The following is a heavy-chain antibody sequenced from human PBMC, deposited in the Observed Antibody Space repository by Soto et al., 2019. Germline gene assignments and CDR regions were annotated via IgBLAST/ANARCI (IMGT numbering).Heavy chain of an antibody. D-gene: IGHD2-21*01. V-gene: IGHV3-30-3*01. Sequence: GGSLRLSCAASGFVFGSYAMHWVRQAPGKGLEWVAVIMYDGNTEYYADSVKGRFTLSRDNSKNILSVQMNSLRAEDTAVYYCTRPTCDGGNCYFAHWGRGTLVTVSS. CDR2: IMYDGNTE. CDR1: GFVFGSYA. CDR3: TRPTCDGGNCYFAH. J-gene: IGHJ5*02.